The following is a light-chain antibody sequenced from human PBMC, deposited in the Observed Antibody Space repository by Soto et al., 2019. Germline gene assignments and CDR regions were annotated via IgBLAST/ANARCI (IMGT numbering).Light chain of an antibody. CDR3: QSYDNSLGVCYV. Sequence: QSVLTQPPSVSGAPGQRVTISCTGSSSNLGAGYDVHWYQLLPGTAPKLLIYGNRNRPSGVPDRFSGSKSCTSASLAITGLQAEDEADYYCQSYDNSLGVCYVFGTGTKVTVL. J-gene: IGLJ1*01. CDR1: SSNLGAGYD. CDR2: GNR. V-gene: IGLV1-40*01.